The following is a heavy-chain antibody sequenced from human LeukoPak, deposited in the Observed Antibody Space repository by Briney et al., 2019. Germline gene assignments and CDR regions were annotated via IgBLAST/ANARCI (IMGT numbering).Heavy chain of an antibody. V-gene: IGHV1-2*02. D-gene: IGHD5-12*01. J-gene: IGHJ4*02. CDR3: ARGPYSGYPAPLPY. Sequence: ASVKVSCKASGYTFTGYYMHWVRQAPGQGLEWMGWINPNSGGTNYAQKFQGRVTMTRDTSISTAYMELSRLRSDDTAVYYRARGPYSGYPAPLPYWGQGTLVTVSS. CDR1: GYTFTGYY. CDR2: INPNSGGT.